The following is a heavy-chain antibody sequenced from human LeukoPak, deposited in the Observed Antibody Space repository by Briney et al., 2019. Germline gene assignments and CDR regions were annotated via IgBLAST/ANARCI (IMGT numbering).Heavy chain of an antibody. CDR1: GNTFTDLS. D-gene: IGHD2/OR15-2a*01. CDR3: ATDFYRGRQFDY. Sequence: ASVKVSCKVSGNTFTDLSMNWVRQAPGKGLEWMGGFDPEDVETIYAQKFQGRVTMTEDTSTATAYMELSSLRPDDTAVYYCATDFYRGRQFDYWGQGTLVTASS. J-gene: IGHJ4*02. V-gene: IGHV1-24*01. CDR2: FDPEDVET.